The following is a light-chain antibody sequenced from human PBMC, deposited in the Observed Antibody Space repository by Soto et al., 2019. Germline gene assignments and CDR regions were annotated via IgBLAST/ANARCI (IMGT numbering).Light chain of an antibody. CDR3: LQDYDYPRT. CDR2: AAS. J-gene: IGKJ1*01. V-gene: IGKV1-6*01. CDR1: QGISTE. Sequence: ATQMTQSPSSLSASVGDRVTIACRASQGISTELGWYQQKAGEAPKLLLYAASTLQSGVPPRFSGSGSGTDFTLTISSLQPEDFATYYCLQDYDYPRTFGQGTKVEMK.